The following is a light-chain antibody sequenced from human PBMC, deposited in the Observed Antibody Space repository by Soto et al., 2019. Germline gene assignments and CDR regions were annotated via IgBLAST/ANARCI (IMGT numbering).Light chain of an antibody. J-gene: IGKJ2*01. Sequence: EIVLTQSPGTLSLSPGGRATLSCRATQSISRTFLAWYQQKPGQAPKLLIYGTSNRATGVPDRFSGSGSGTDFILNISRLEPEDFAVYYCQQYGTSPMYTFGQGTKLEI. CDR1: QSISRTF. V-gene: IGKV3-20*01. CDR2: GTS. CDR3: QQYGTSPMYT.